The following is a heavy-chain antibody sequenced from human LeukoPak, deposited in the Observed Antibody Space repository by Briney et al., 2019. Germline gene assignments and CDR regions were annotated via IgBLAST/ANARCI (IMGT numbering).Heavy chain of an antibody. CDR3: AKGPDALLEYYYYMDV. D-gene: IGHD1-1*01. V-gene: IGHV3-43*01. CDR1: GFTFDDYT. Sequence: PGGSLRLSCAASGFTFDDYTMHWVRQAPGKGLEWVSLISWDGGSTYYADSVKGRFTISRDNSKNSLYLQMNSLRTEDTALYYCAKGPDALLEYYYYMDVWGKGTTVTVSS. CDR2: ISWDGGST. J-gene: IGHJ6*03.